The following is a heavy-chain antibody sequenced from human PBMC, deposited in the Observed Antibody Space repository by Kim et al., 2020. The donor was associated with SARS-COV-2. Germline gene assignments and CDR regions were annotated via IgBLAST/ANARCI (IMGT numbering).Heavy chain of an antibody. Sequence: GGSLRLSCAASGFAFNTYDMHWVRQSTGKGLELVSTIIYTGATFYPDSVRGRFTISRENAKNSLYLQMNRLTVGDTAIYYCARGRTGDSADYWGQGTLVT. V-gene: IGHV3-13*01. CDR1: GFAFNTYD. CDR3: ARGRTGDSADY. D-gene: IGHD7-27*01. CDR2: IIYTGAT. J-gene: IGHJ4*02.